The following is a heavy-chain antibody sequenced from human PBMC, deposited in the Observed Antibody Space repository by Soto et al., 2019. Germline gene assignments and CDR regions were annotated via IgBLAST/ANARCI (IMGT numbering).Heavy chain of an antibody. D-gene: IGHD3-10*01. CDR2: ISAYNGNT. CDR1: GDTFASFG. J-gene: IGHJ4*02. Sequence: ASVKVSCKXSGDTFASFGFSWVRQAPGQGLEWLGWISAYNGNTHYAQKVRDRVTLTTDTSTNTAYMELRSLTSDDTAVYYCARDQESITDRILQYWGQGTRVTVSS. V-gene: IGHV1-18*01. CDR3: ARDQESITDRILQY.